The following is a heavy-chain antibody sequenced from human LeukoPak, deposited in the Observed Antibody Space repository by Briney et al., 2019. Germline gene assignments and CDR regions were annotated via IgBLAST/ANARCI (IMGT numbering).Heavy chain of an antibody. V-gene: IGHV4-31*02. CDR3: ARGKRGYSSSWYDY. J-gene: IGHJ4*02. CDR1: GGSISSGGYY. D-gene: IGHD6-13*01. Sequence: PSQTLSLTCTVSGGSISSGGYYWSWIRQHPGKGLGWIGYIYYSGSTYYNPSLKSRVTISVDTSKNQFSLKLSSVTAADTAVYYCARGKRGYSSSWYDYWGQGTLVTVSS. CDR2: IYYSGST.